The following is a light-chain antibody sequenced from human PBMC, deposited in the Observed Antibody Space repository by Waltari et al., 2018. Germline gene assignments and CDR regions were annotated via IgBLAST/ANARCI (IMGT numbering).Light chain of an antibody. J-gene: IGKJ2*01. CDR1: QSVGSS. CDR2: GAS. Sequence: EIVLTQSPATLSMSPGAIATLSGRAGQSVGSSLAWYQQKHGEAPRLLIYGASTRATGVPVRFSGGGSGTDFTLTISSLQSEDFAVYYCQQYTRWPEYTFGQGTKLEI. CDR3: QQYTRWPEYT. V-gene: IGKV3-15*01.